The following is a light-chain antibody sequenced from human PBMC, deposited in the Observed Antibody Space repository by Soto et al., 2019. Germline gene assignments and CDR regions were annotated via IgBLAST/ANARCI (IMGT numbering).Light chain of an antibody. CDR3: QQYETYSPT. Sequence: DIQMTQSPSSLSASVGDRVTITCRASQGIRNSLGWYQQKPGKAPKRLIYAVSSLQSGVPSRFSGSGSGTEFTLTISSLQPEDFATYYCQQYETYSPTFGQGTKVDI. J-gene: IGKJ1*01. CDR2: AVS. V-gene: IGKV1-17*01. CDR1: QGIRNS.